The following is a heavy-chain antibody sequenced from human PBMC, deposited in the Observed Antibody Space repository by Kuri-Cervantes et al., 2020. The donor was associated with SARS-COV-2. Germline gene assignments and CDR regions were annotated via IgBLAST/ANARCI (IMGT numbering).Heavy chain of an antibody. Sequence: LSLTCAASGFTFSSYAMHWVRQAPGKGLEWVAVISYDGSNKYYADSVKGRFTISRDNANNSLYLQMNSLRAEDTAVYYCARVSGMVRGVMYSFNFDYWGQGTLVTVSS. D-gene: IGHD3-10*01. CDR3: ARVSGMVRGVMYSFNFDY. CDR1: GFTFSSYA. CDR2: ISYDGSNK. J-gene: IGHJ4*02. V-gene: IGHV3-30-3*01.